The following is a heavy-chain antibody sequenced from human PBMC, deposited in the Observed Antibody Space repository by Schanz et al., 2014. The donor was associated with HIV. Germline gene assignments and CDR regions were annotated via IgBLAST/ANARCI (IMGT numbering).Heavy chain of an antibody. CDR3: AREDVSNWSFDL. CDR2: ISSTSNYI. D-gene: IGHD3-10*02. CDR1: GFTFSSYS. J-gene: IGHJ2*01. Sequence: EVQLVESGGGLVKPGGSLRLSCAASGFTFSSYSMNWVRQAPGKGLEWVSSISSTSNYIYYADSVKGRFTISRDNAKNSMFLQMNSLRGEDTAVYYCAREDVSNWSFDLWGRGTLVSVSS. V-gene: IGHV3-21*04.